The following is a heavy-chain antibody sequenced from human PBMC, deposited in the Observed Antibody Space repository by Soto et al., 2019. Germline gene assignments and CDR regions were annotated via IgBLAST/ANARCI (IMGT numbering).Heavy chain of an antibody. CDR3: ARDNYASGGTYSDD. D-gene: IGHD3-16*01. J-gene: IGHJ4*01. CDR2: IYYSGST. Sequence: PSETLSLTCTVSGGSISSGDYYWSWIRQPPGKGLEWIGYIYYSGSTYYNPSLKSRVTISVDTSKNQFSLKLNSMTAADTAVYFRARDNYASGGTYSDDRGDRTPVT. CDR1: GGSISSGDYY. V-gene: IGHV4-30-4*01.